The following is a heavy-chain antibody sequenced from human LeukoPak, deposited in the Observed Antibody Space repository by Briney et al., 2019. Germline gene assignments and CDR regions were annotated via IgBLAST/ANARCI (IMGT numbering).Heavy chain of an antibody. D-gene: IGHD2-15*01. CDR3: ARSSNTPRGAFDY. V-gene: IGHV3-74*01. Sequence: SGGSLRLSCAASGFTFSSYWMYWVRQAPGKGPVWVARINTDGGSLNYADSVKGRFTISRDNSKNTLYLQMNSLRAEDTAVYYCARSSNTPRGAFDYWGQGTLVTVSS. CDR1: GFTFSSYW. CDR2: INTDGGSL. J-gene: IGHJ4*02.